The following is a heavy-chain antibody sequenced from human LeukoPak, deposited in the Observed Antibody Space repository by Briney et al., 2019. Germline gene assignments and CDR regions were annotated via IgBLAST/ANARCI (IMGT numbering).Heavy chain of an antibody. CDR2: INPNGGET. J-gene: IGHJ4*02. Sequence: ASVKVSCKASGYTFMDSYVHWVRQAPGQRPEWMAWINPNGGETHYAQEFRGRVILTLDTSISTAYMELNSLQYDDSAIYYCARDLTAGSSDYWGPGTLVTVSS. V-gene: IGHV1-2*02. CDR1: GYTFMDSY. D-gene: IGHD3-10*01. CDR3: ARDLTAGSSDY.